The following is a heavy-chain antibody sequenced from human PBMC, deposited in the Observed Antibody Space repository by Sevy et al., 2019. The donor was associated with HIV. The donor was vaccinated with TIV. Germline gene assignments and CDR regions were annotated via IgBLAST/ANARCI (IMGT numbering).Heavy chain of an antibody. V-gene: IGHV3-30-3*01. CDR1: GFTFSSYA. CDR2: ISYDGSNK. CDR3: ARDQSLLRSCSGGSCPDAFAI. J-gene: IGHJ3*02. Sequence: GGSLRLSCAASGFTFSSYAMHWVRQAPGKGLEWVAVISYDGSNKYYADSVKGRFTISRDNSKNTLYLQMNSLRAEDTAVYYCARDQSLLRSCSGGSCPDAFAIWVQGTMATVSS. D-gene: IGHD2-15*01.